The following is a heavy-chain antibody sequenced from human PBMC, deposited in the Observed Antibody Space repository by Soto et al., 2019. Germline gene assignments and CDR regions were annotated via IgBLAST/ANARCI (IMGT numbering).Heavy chain of an antibody. D-gene: IGHD2-2*01. CDR3: ARENCSSTSCYDSLNYYYYYMDV. J-gene: IGHJ6*03. V-gene: IGHV1-69*04. CDR2: IIPILGIA. Sequence: SVKVSCKASGGTFSGYTISWVRQAPGQGLEWMGRIIPILGIANYAQKFQGRVTITADKSTSTAYMELSSLRSEDTAVYYCARENCSSTSCYDSLNYYYYYMDVWGKGTTVTVSS. CDR1: GGTFSGYT.